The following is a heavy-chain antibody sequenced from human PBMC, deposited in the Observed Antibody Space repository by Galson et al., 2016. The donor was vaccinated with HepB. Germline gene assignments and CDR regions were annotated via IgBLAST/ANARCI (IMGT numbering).Heavy chain of an antibody. CDR2: INPNNGGT. CDR1: GYTFTGYY. D-gene: IGHD1-26*01. CDR3: AKFRINVGMDN. V-gene: IGHV1-2*02. J-gene: IGHJ4*02. Sequence: SVKVSCKASGYTFTGYYIHWVRQAPGQGLEWMGWINPNNGGTNYAQKFQGRVTMTRDTSISTAYMELSTLTSDDTAVYYCAKFRINVGMDNWGQGTLVTVSS.